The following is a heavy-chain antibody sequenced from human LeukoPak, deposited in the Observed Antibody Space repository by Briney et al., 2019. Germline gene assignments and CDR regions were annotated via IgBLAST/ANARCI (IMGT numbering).Heavy chain of an antibody. J-gene: IGHJ3*02. CDR2: ISSNGGST. CDR1: GFTFSSYA. Sequence: PGGSLRLSCSASGFTFSSYAMHWVRQAPGKGLEYVSAISSNGGSTYYADSVKGRFTISRDNSKNTLYLQMSSLRAEDTAVYYCVSDSGSYYPYDAFDIWGQGTMVAVSS. CDR3: VSDSGSYYPYDAFDI. V-gene: IGHV3-64D*06. D-gene: IGHD1-26*01.